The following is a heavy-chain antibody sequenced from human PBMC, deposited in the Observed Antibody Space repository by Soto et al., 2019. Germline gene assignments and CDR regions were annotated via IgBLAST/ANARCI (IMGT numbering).Heavy chain of an antibody. J-gene: IGHJ6*02. Sequence: SETLSLTCAVYGGSFSGYYWSWIRQPPGKGLEWIGEINHSGSTNYNPSLKSRVTISVDTSKNQFSLKLSSVTAADTAVYYCASRRYFVWLLLPSRHSYYGMDVWGQGTTVTVSS. CDR2: INHSGST. D-gene: IGHD3-9*01. CDR3: ASRRYFVWLLLPSRHSYYGMDV. CDR1: GGSFSGYY. V-gene: IGHV4-34*01.